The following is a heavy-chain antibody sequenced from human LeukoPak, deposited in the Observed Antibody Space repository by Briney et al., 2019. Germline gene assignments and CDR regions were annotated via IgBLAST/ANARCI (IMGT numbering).Heavy chain of an antibody. CDR3: ARRIAARPVERRGHFDY. CDR1: GGSFSGYY. CDR2: INHSGST. D-gene: IGHD6-6*01. V-gene: IGHV4-34*01. J-gene: IGHJ4*02. Sequence: PSETLSLTCAVYGGSFSGYYWSWIRQPPGKGLEWIGEINHSGSTNYNPSLKSRVTISVDTSKNQFSLKLSSVTAADTAAYYCARRIAARPVERRGHFDYWGQGTLVTVSS.